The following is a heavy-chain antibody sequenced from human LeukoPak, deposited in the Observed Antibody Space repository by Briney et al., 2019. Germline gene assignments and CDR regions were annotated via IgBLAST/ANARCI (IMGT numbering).Heavy chain of an antibody. CDR3: AKPTGTTISY. CDR2: ISGSGGST. J-gene: IGHJ4*02. Sequence: GGSLRLSCVASGFTFSSYNMNWVRQAPGRGLEWVSAISGSGGSTYYADSVKGRFTISRDNSKNTLYLQMNSLRAEDTAVYYCAKPTGTTISYWGQGTLVTVSS. D-gene: IGHD1-1*01. V-gene: IGHV3-23*01. CDR1: GFTFSSYN.